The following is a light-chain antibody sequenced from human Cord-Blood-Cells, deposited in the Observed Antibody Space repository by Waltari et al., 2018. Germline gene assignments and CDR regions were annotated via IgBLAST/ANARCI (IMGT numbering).Light chain of an antibody. Sequence: SSELTQDPAVSVALGQTARITCQGDSLRSYYASWYQQKSGQAPLIFIYGKNNRPSGIPDRFSGSSSGNTASLTITGAQAEDEADYYCNSRDSSGNHVVFGGGTKLTVL. CDR1: SLRSYY. CDR3: NSRDSSGNHVV. V-gene: IGLV3-19*01. CDR2: GKN. J-gene: IGLJ2*01.